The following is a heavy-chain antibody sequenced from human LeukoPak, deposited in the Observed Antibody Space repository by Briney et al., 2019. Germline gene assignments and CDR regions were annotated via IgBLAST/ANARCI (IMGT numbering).Heavy chain of an antibody. Sequence: ASVKVSFKASGGTFSSYAISWVRQAPGQGLEWMGGIIPISGTANYAQKFQGRVTITADESTSTAYMELSSLRSDDTAVYYCARVRDYGGIGEDYWGQGTLVTVSS. CDR2: IIPISGTA. V-gene: IGHV1-69*13. D-gene: IGHD3-16*01. CDR3: ARVRDYGGIGEDY. J-gene: IGHJ4*02. CDR1: GGTFSSYA.